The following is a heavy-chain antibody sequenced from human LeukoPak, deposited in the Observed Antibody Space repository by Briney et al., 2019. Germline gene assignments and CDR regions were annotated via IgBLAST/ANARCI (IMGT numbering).Heavy chain of an antibody. CDR1: GYTFTNYW. J-gene: IGHJ3*02. CDR2: IYPGDSDT. V-gene: IGHV5-51*01. CDR3: ARGTGQYNYGHRGAFDT. D-gene: IGHD5-18*01. Sequence: GESLKIPCKGSGYTFTNYWIGWVRQMPGKGLEWMGIIYPGDSDTRYSPSFQGQVTISADKSISTAYLQWSSLKASDTAMYHCARGTGQYNYGHRGAFDTWGQGTMVTVSS.